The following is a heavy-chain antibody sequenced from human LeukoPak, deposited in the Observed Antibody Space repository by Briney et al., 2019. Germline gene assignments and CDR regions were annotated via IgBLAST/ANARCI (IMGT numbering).Heavy chain of an antibody. D-gene: IGHD5-24*01. CDR2: ISSSSSYI. Sequence: PGGSLRLSSAASGFTFSSYSMNWVRQAPGKGLEWVSSISSSSSYIYYADSVEGRFTISRDNAKNSLYLQMNSLRAEDTAVYYCARDRDGYNFIDYWGQGTLVTVSS. CDR3: ARDRDGYNFIDY. CDR1: GFTFSSYS. V-gene: IGHV3-21*01. J-gene: IGHJ4*02.